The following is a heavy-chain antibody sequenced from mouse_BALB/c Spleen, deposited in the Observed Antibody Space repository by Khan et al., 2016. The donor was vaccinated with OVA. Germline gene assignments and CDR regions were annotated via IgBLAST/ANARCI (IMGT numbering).Heavy chain of an antibody. J-gene: IGHJ2*01. CDR1: GFTFSSYG. V-gene: IGHV5-6-3*01. CDR2: INSNGGST. Sequence: EVELVESGGGLVQPGGSLKLSCAASGFTFSSYGMSWVRQTPDKRLELVATINSNGGSTYSPDSVKGRFTISRDNAKNTLYLQMSSLKSEDTAMYYCARRARTINWGQGTTLTVSS. D-gene: IGHD3-3*01. CDR3: ARRARTIN.